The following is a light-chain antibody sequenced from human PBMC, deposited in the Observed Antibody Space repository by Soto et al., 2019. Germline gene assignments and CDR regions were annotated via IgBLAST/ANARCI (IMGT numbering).Light chain of an antibody. CDR2: DNN. J-gene: IGLJ2*01. CDR3: ATWDSSLSAGR. CDR1: SSNIGDNY. Sequence: QSVLTQPPSVSAAPGQKVTISCSGSSSNIGDNYVSWYQQLPGTAPNLLLFDNNKRPSGIPDRFSGSKSGTSATLDITGLQTGDEADYYCATWDSSLSAGRFGGGTKLTVL. V-gene: IGLV1-51*01.